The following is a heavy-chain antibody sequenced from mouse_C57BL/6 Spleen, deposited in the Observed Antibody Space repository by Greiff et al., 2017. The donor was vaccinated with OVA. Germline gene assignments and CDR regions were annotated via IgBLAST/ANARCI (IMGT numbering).Heavy chain of an antibody. V-gene: IGHV1-81*01. Sequence: VQLQQSGAELARPGASVKLSCKASGYTFTSYGISWVKQRTGQGLEWIGEIYPRSGNTYYNEQFKGKATLTADKSSSTAYMELRSLTSEDSAVYFCARGGGNWDAMDYWGQGTSVTVSS. CDR1: GYTFTSYG. CDR3: ARGGGNWDAMDY. D-gene: IGHD4-1*01. J-gene: IGHJ4*01. CDR2: IYPRSGNT.